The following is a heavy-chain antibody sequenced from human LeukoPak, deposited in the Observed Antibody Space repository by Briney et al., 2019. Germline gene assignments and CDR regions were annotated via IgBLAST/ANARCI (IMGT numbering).Heavy chain of an antibody. Sequence: SETLSLTCAVYGGSFSGYYWSWIRQPPGKGLEWIGEINHSGSANYNPSLKSRVTISVDTSKNQFSLKLSSVTAADTAVYYCARARPSSSWTMAYNWFDPWGQGTLVTVSS. CDR1: GGSFSGYY. CDR2: INHSGSA. J-gene: IGHJ5*02. V-gene: IGHV4-34*01. CDR3: ARARPSSSWTMAYNWFDP. D-gene: IGHD6-13*01.